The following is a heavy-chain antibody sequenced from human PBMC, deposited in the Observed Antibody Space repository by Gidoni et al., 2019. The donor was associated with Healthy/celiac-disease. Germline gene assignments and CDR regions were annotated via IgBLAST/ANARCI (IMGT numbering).Heavy chain of an antibody. V-gene: IGHV4-61*02. CDR3: AMCIGAWFDP. Sequence: QVQLQESGPGLVKPSQTLYLTCTVSGGSISRGSYYWSWIRQPAGKGLEWIGRIYTSWSTNYNPSLKSRVTISVDTSKNQFSLKLSSVTAADTAVYYCAMCIGAWFDPWGQGTLVTVSS. CDR2: IYTSWST. CDR1: GGSISRGSYY. J-gene: IGHJ5*02. D-gene: IGHD5-12*01.